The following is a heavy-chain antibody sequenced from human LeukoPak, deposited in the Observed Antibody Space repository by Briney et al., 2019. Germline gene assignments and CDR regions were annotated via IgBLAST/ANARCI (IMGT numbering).Heavy chain of an antibody. CDR3: ARSPSGYCSGGSCYSENDAFDI. D-gene: IGHD2-15*01. J-gene: IGHJ3*02. CDR2: IYSGGST. V-gene: IGHV3-53*01. Sequence: PGGSLRLSCAASGFTVSSNYMSWVRQAPGKGLEWVSVIYSGGSTYYADSVKGRFTISRDNSKNTLYLQMNSLRAEDTAVYYCARSPSGYCSGGSCYSENDAFDIWGQGTMVTVSS. CDR1: GFTVSSNY.